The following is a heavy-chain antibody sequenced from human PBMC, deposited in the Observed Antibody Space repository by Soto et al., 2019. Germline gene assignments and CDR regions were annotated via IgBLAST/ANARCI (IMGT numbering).Heavy chain of an antibody. J-gene: IGHJ5*02. CDR1: GGTSSSYG. CDR2: IIPIFGTA. D-gene: IGHD3-10*01. Sequence: QVQLVQSGAEVKKPGSSVKVSCKASGGTSSSYGISWVRQAPGQGLEWMGGIIPIFGTAKYAQKFQGRVTITADESTNTAYMELSSLRSEDTAVYYCARDEVTMIRGVTNWFDPWGQGTLVTVSS. CDR3: ARDEVTMIRGVTNWFDP. V-gene: IGHV1-69*01.